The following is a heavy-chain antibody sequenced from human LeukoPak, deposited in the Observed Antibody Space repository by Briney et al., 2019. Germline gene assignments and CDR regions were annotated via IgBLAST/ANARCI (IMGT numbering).Heavy chain of an antibody. D-gene: IGHD3-10*01. V-gene: IGHV1-2*06. J-gene: IGHJ4*02. CDR1: GYTFTGYY. CDR3: AREGRFVTPTYYYGSGSPYYLDY. CDR2: INPNSGGT. Sequence: ASVKVSCKASGYTFTGYYMHWVRQAPGQGLEWMGRINPNSGGTNYAQKFQGRVTMTRDTSISTAYMELSRLRSDDTAVYYCAREGRFVTPTYYYGSGSPYYLDYWGQGTLVTVSS.